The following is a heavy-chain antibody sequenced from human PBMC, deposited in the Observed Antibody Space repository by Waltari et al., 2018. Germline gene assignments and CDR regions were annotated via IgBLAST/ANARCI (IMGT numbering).Heavy chain of an antibody. D-gene: IGHD6-19*01. CDR3: ARRYRSGGSGWFPDY. CDR1: GYSFTSYW. Sequence: EVQLVQSGAEVKKPGESLKISCKGSGYSFTSYWLGWVRQLPGKGLEWMGIIYPGDSDTRYSPSFQGQVTISADKSISTAYLQWSSLKASDTAMYYCARRYRSGGSGWFPDYWGQGTLVTVSS. J-gene: IGHJ4*02. V-gene: IGHV5-51*01. CDR2: IYPGDSDT.